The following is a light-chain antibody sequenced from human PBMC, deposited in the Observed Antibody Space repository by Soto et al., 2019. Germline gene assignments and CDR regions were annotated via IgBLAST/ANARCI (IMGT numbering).Light chain of an antibody. CDR2: DGS. CDR3: QQRSNLPLT. V-gene: IGKV3D-20*02. CDR1: QSVSSNY. J-gene: IGKJ4*01. Sequence: EIVLTQSPGTLSLSPGERATLSCRASQSVSSNYLAWYQQKPGQAPRLLIYDGSNRATGIPARFSGSGSGTDFTLTISSLEPEDFAVYYCQQRSNLPLTFGGGTKVDIK.